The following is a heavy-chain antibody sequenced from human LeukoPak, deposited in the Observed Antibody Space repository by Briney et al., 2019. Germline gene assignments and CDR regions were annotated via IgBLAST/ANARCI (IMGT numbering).Heavy chain of an antibody. V-gene: IGHV4-38-2*02. J-gene: IGHJ4*02. D-gene: IGHD3-3*01. CDR2: TSHTGST. Sequence: SETLSLTCTVSGFSITSGYYWGWIRQSPGKGLEWIGSTSHTGSTYYNPSLKSRVTISVDTSKNQFSLKLSSVTAADTAVYYCARVDFWSGYLFDYWGQGTLVTVSS. CDR3: ARVDFWSGYLFDY. CDR1: GFSITSGYY.